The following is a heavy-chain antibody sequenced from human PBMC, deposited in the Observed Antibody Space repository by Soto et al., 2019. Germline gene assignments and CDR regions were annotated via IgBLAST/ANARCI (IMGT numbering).Heavy chain of an antibody. CDR2: ISGSGSTI. Sequence: GGSLRLSCIVSGFTFSSYNMNWVRQAPGKGLEWVTYISGSGSTIYYADSLKGRFTISRDNVKNSLHLQMNSLRDEDTAIYYCARSKYIDYWGQGTLVTVSS. D-gene: IGHD4-4*01. CDR3: ARSKYIDY. V-gene: IGHV3-48*02. J-gene: IGHJ4*02. CDR1: GFTFSSYN.